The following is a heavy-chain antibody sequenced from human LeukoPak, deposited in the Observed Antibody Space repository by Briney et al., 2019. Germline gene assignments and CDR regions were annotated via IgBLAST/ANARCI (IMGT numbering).Heavy chain of an antibody. J-gene: IGHJ6*02. V-gene: IGHV3-23*01. CDR1: GFTFSSYA. CDR2: ISGSGGST. D-gene: IGHD2-15*01. CDR3: ARDRWELLSNSYHYCGLDV. Sequence: GGSLRLSCAASGFTFSSYAMSWVRQAPGKGLEWVSAISGSGGSTHYADSVKGRFTISRDNSKNTLYLQMNSLRAEDTAVYYCARDRWELLSNSYHYCGLDVWGQGTTVTVSS.